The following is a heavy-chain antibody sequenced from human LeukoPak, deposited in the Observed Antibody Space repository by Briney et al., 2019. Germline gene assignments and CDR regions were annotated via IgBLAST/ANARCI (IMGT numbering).Heavy chain of an antibody. CDR3: AKDEGTMTPDY. D-gene: IGHD3-22*01. CDR1: GFTFDDYA. Sequence: QPGGSLRLSCAASGFTFDDYAMHWVRQAPGKGLEWVSLISGDGGSTYYADSVKGRFTISRDNSKNSLYPQMNSLRTEDTALYYFAKDEGTMTPDYWGQGTLVTVSS. V-gene: IGHV3-43*02. J-gene: IGHJ4*02. CDR2: ISGDGGST.